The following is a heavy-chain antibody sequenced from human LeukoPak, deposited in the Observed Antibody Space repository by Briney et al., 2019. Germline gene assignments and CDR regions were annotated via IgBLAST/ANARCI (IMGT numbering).Heavy chain of an antibody. V-gene: IGHV3-23*01. Sequence: GGSLRLSCAASGFTFSSYAMSWVRQAPGKGLEWVSAISGSGGSTYYADSVKGRFTISRDNSKNTLYLRMNSLRAEDTAVYYCAKAPSGTMVRGVTMNDYWGQGTLVTVSS. D-gene: IGHD3-10*01. CDR2: ISGSGGST. CDR3: AKAPSGTMVRGVTMNDY. CDR1: GFTFSSYA. J-gene: IGHJ4*02.